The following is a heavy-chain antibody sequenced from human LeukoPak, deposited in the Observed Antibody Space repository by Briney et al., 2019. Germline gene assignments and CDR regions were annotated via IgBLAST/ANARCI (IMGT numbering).Heavy chain of an antibody. CDR1: GFTFSDYS. D-gene: IGHD6-13*01. V-gene: IGHV3-48*02. CDR2: ISSSTSTM. J-gene: IGHJ4*02. Sequence: PGGSLRLSCVASGFTFSDYSMNWVRQAPGKGLEWVSYISSSTSTMYYADSVKGRFTISRDNAKNSLYLQMDSLRDEGTAVYYCAHSNWVYWGQGTLVTVSS. CDR3: AHSNWVY.